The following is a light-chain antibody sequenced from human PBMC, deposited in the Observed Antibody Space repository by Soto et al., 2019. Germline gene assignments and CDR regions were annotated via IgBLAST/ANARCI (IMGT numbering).Light chain of an antibody. CDR2: SNN. V-gene: IGLV1-44*01. CDR3: GTWDSSLSAGYV. CDR1: SSNIGSNT. Sequence: QSVLTQPPSASGTPGQRVTISCSGSSSNIGSNTVNWYQQLPGTAPKLLIYSNNQRPSGVPDRFSGSKSGTSATLGITGLQTGDEADYYCGTWDSSLSAGYVFGTGTKLTVL. J-gene: IGLJ1*01.